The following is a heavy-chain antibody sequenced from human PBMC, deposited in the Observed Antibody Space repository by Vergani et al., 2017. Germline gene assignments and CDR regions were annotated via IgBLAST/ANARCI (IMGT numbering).Heavy chain of an antibody. CDR1: LFPLSTSL. V-gene: IGHV3-30*18. Sequence: QVQLVESGGAVFHPLLSLCLSPPPSLFPLSTSLIPSVRQAPGKGLASVAVLSYDGSNKYYADSVKGRFTISRDNSKNTLYLQMNSLRAEDTAVYYCAKSGVRIYGMDVWGQGTTVTVSS. CDR3: AKSGVRIYGMDV. D-gene: IGHD2-15*01. J-gene: IGHJ6*02. CDR2: LSYDGSNK.